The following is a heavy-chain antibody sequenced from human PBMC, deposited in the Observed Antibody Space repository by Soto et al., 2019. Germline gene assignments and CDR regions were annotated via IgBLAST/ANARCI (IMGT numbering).Heavy chain of an antibody. V-gene: IGHV3-49*03. CDR2: IRSKAYGGTT. D-gene: IGHD2-15*01. CDR1: GFTFGDYA. Sequence: PGGSLRLSCTASGFTFGDYAMSWFRQAPGKGLEWVGFIRSKAYGGTTEYAASVKGRFTISRDDSKSIAYLQMNSLKTEDTAVCYCTREVVSSPNWFDPWGQGTLVTVSS. CDR3: TREVVSSPNWFDP. J-gene: IGHJ5*02.